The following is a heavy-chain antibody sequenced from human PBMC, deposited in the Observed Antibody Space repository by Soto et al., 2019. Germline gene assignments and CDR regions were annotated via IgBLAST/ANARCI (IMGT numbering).Heavy chain of an antibody. CDR2: TYYRSKWYN. V-gene: IGHV6-1*01. CDR3: ARILNYYGSGSPYGMDV. J-gene: IGHJ6*02. Sequence: SRALSLTCAISGDSVSSNSAAWNWIRQSPSRGLEWLGRTYYRSKWYNDHAVSVKSRITINPDTSKNQFSLQLNSVTPEDTAVYYCARILNYYGSGSPYGMDVWGQGTTVTVSS. CDR1: GDSVSSNSAA. D-gene: IGHD3-10*01.